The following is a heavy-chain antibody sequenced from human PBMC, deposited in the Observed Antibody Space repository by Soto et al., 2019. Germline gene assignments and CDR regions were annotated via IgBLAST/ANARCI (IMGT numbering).Heavy chain of an antibody. CDR2: IIPIFGTA. Sequence: QVQLVQSGAEVKKPGSSVKVSCKASGGTFSSYAISWVRQAPGQGLEWMGGIIPIFGTANYAQKFQGRVTITADKSTSTADMELSSLRSEDTAVYYCARDRGGDTAMAYGYYYYYGMDVWGQGTTVTVSS. V-gene: IGHV1-69*06. CDR1: GGTFSSYA. D-gene: IGHD5-18*01. J-gene: IGHJ6*02. CDR3: ARDRGGDTAMAYGYYYYYGMDV.